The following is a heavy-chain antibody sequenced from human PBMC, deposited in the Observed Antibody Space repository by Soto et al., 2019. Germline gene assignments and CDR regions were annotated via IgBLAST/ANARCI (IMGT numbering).Heavy chain of an antibody. D-gene: IGHD1-20*01. Sequence: QVQLVQSGAEVKKPGSSMKVSCKASGGTFSSYAISWVRQAPGQGLEWMGGIIPIFGTADYAQKFHGRVTITADESTSTAYMELSSLRSEDTAVYYCARGITGTVTYYCGLDVWGQGTTVTVSS. CDR1: GGTFSSYA. CDR2: IIPIFGTA. J-gene: IGHJ6*02. V-gene: IGHV1-69*12. CDR3: ARGITGTVTYYCGLDV.